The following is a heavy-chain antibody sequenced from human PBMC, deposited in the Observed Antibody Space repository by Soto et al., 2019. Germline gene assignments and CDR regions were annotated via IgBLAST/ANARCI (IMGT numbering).Heavy chain of an antibody. J-gene: IGHJ6*02. CDR3: ARGSDYDFYYYYGMDV. V-gene: IGHV4-31*03. D-gene: IGHD3-22*01. CDR2: IYYTGNT. CDR1: GGSVSSGSYY. Sequence: TLSLTCTISGGSVSSGSYYWSWIRQHPGRGLEWIGYIYYTGNTYYNPSLKSRLAISVDTSKNQFSLKLSSVTATDTAVYYCARGSDYDFYYYYGMDVWGQGTTVTVSS.